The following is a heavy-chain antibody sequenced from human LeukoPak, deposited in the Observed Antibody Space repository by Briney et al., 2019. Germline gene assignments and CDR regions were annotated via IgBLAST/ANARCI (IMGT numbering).Heavy chain of an antibody. CDR2: INPNSGGT. CDR3: ARDTGLRPYWHFDL. CDR1: GYTFTGYY. V-gene: IGHV1-2*02. D-gene: IGHD2-8*02. J-gene: IGHJ2*01. Sequence: ASVKVSCKASGYTFTGYYMHWVRQAPGQGLEWMGWINPNSGGTNYAQKFQGRVTMTRDTSISTAYMELSRLRSDDTAVYYCARDTGLRPYWHFDLWGRGTLVTVSS.